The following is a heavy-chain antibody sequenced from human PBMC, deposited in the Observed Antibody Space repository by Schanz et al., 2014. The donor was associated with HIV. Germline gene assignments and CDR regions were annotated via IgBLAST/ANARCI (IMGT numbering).Heavy chain of an antibody. D-gene: IGHD6-6*01. CDR1: GFTFSSYA. CDR3: ARRIAARPVGYFDY. Sequence: QVQLVESGGGVVQPGRSLRLSCAASGFTFSSYAMYWVRQAPGKGLEWVAVISYDGSNKYYADSVKGRFTISRDNAKNSLYLQMNSLRAEDTAVYYCARRIAARPVGYFDYWGQGTLVTVSS. J-gene: IGHJ4*02. CDR2: ISYDGSNK. V-gene: IGHV3-30-3*01.